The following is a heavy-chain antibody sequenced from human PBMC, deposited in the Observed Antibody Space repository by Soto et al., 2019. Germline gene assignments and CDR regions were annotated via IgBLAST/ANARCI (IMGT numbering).Heavy chain of an antibody. CDR2: INDSGNI. CDR1: GGSFSGYQ. Sequence: QVQLQQWGAGLLKPSETLSLTCAVYGGSFSGYQWSWIRQTPGKGLEWIGEINDSGNINYNPSLKSRVPIWEDTAKKQISLKRSSVTATDTAVYYCARGLIVWFGELSRRGGYYYYMDVWGKGTTVTVSS. J-gene: IGHJ6*03. CDR3: ARGLIVWFGELSRRGGYYYYMDV. V-gene: IGHV4-34*01. D-gene: IGHD3-10*01.